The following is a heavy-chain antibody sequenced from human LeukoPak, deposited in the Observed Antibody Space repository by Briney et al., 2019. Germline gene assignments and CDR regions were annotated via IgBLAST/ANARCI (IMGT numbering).Heavy chain of an antibody. CDR1: GGSFSGYY. Sequence: SETLSLTCAVYGGSFSGYYWSWIRQPPGKGLEWIGEINHSGSTNYNPSLKSRVTISVDTSKNQFSLKLSSVTAADTAVCYCARDLPYYDILTGYGPLYYFDYWGQGTLVTVSS. V-gene: IGHV4-34*01. CDR2: INHSGST. D-gene: IGHD3-9*01. CDR3: ARDLPYYDILTGYGPLYYFDY. J-gene: IGHJ4*02.